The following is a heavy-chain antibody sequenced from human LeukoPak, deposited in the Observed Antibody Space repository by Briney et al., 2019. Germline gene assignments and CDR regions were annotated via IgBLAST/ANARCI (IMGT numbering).Heavy chain of an antibody. CDR2: INHSGST. Sequence: SETLSLTCDVSCGSTSGYFWSWIRQPPGKGPEWIGEINHSGSTKYIPSLKSRLTISVDTSKNQFSLKLTSVTAADTAVYYCARVDGFGESPLDAFDVWGQGTMVTVSS. V-gene: IGHV4-34*01. CDR3: ARVDGFGESPLDAFDV. CDR1: CGSTSGYF. J-gene: IGHJ3*01. D-gene: IGHD3-10*01.